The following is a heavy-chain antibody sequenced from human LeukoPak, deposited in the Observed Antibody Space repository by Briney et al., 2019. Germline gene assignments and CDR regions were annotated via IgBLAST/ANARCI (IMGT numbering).Heavy chain of an antibody. CDR3: ARTMTTMTTHGELDF. CDR1: GYTFTSYG. J-gene: IGHJ4*02. CDR2: ISAYNGNT. V-gene: IGHV1-18*01. D-gene: IGHD4-17*01. Sequence: GASVKVSCKASGYTFTSYGISWVRQAPGQGLEWMGWISAYNGNTNYAQKLQGRVTMTTDTSTGTAYMEPRNLSSDDTAVYYCARTMTTMTTHGELDFWGQGTLVTVSS.